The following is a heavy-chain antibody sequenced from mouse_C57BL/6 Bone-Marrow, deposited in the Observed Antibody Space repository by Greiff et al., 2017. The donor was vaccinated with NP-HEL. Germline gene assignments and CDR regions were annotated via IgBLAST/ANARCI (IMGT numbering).Heavy chain of an antibody. CDR2: ISDGGSYT. Sequence: EVQLVESGGGLVKPGGSLKLSCAASGFTFSSYAMSWVRQTPEKRLEWVATISDGGSYTYYPDNVKGRFTISRDTAKNNLYLQMSHLKSEDTAMYYCARALYYGSPFFDYWGQGTTLTVSS. J-gene: IGHJ2*01. D-gene: IGHD1-1*01. V-gene: IGHV5-4*01. CDR3: ARALYYGSPFFDY. CDR1: GFTFSSYA.